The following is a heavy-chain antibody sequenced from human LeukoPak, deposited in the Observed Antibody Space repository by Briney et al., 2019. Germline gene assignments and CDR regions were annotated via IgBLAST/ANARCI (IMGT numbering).Heavy chain of an antibody. CDR3: AKLTGDLKGYFDY. Sequence: GGSLRLSCAASGFTFSSYGMHWVRQAPGKGLEWVSAISGSGGSTYYADSVKGRFTISRDNSKNTLYLQMNSLRAEDTAVYYCAKLTGDLKGYFDYWGQGTLVTVSS. V-gene: IGHV3-23*01. J-gene: IGHJ4*02. D-gene: IGHD7-27*01. CDR2: ISGSGGST. CDR1: GFTFSSYG.